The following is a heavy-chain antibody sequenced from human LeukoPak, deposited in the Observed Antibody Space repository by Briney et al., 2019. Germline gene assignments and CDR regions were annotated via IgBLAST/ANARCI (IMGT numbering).Heavy chain of an antibody. CDR1: GFTFTTCA. CDR2: IRYDANNK. D-gene: IGHD4-23*01. J-gene: IGHJ5*02. V-gene: IGHV3-30*02. Sequence: GGPLRLSCAASGFTFTTCAMHWVRQAPGKGLEWVAYIRYDANNKNYADSVKGRFTISRDNSKDMLYLQMNSLRPEDTAVYYCAKGDDYGANTRLPKYNWFDPWGQGTLVTVSS. CDR3: AKGDDYGANTRLPKYNWFDP.